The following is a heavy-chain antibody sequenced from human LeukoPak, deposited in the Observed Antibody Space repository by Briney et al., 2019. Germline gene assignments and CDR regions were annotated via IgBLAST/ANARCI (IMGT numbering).Heavy chain of an antibody. V-gene: IGHV3-23*01. CDR3: AKDDNGGNPFDY. J-gene: IGHJ4*02. CDR1: GFTFSRYA. CDR2: ISDTGGRT. Sequence: PGGSLRLSCAASGFTFSRYAMNWVRQAPGEGLEWVSVISDTGGRTFYADSVKGRFTISRDNSKNTVYLQMNGLRAEDTAVYYCAKDDNGGNPFDYWGQGTLVTVSS. D-gene: IGHD4-17*01.